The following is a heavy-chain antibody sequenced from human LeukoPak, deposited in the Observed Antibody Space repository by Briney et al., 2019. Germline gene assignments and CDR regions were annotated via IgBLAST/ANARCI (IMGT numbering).Heavy chain of an antibody. CDR1: GFTFSSYA. CDR3: ARLKRNGYYDSSGYYYFDY. D-gene: IGHD3-22*01. J-gene: IGHJ4*02. V-gene: IGHV3-23*01. Sequence: GGSLRLSCAASGFTFSSYAMSWVRQAPGKGLEWVSAISGSGGSTYYADSVKGRFTISRDNSKNTLYLQMNSLRAEDTAVYYCARLKRNGYYDSSGYYYFDYWGQGTLVTVSS. CDR2: ISGSGGST.